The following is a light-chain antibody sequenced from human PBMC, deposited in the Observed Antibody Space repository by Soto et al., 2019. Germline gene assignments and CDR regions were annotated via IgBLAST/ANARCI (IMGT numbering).Light chain of an antibody. CDR2: ATS. V-gene: IGKV3-20*01. J-gene: IGKJ3*01. CDR3: QQYGSSAGFT. CDR1: QSVSNSY. Sequence: EIVVTQSPGTLSLSPGERATLSCRASQSVSNSYLAWYQQKPGQAPRLLIYATSSRATGIPDRFSGSGSGTDFTLPISGLDPEDFAVYYCQQYGSSAGFTFGPGTKVDI.